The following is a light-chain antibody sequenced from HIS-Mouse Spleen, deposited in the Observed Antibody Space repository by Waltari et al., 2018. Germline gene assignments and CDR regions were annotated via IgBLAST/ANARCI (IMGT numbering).Light chain of an antibody. J-gene: IGKJ2*01. CDR3: QQYNSYLYT. V-gene: IGKV1-5*03. CDR1: QSISSW. CDR2: KAS. Sequence: DIQMTQSPSTLSASVGDRVTITCRASQSISSWLAWYQQKPGKAPKLLIYKASSLESGVPSRFSSSGSATEFTLTISSLQPDDFATYYCQQYNSYLYTFGQGTKLEIK.